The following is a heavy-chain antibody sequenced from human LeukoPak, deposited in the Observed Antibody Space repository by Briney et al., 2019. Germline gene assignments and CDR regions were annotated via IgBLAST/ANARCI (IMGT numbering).Heavy chain of an antibody. D-gene: IGHD3-10*01. CDR3: ARSTNRMVRGVIGGPFDY. CDR1: GDSVSSNSAA. Sequence: SQTLSLTCAISGDSVSSNSAAWNWIRQSPSRGLEWLGRTYYRSKWYNDYAVSVKSRITINPGTSKNQFSLQLNSVTPEDTAVYYCARSTNRMVRGVIGGPFDYWGQGTLVTVSS. CDR2: TYYRSKWYN. V-gene: IGHV6-1*01. J-gene: IGHJ4*02.